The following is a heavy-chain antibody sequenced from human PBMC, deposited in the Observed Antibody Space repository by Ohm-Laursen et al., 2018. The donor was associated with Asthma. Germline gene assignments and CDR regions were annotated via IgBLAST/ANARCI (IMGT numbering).Heavy chain of an antibody. CDR2: INHSGGT. D-gene: IGHD2-21*01. V-gene: IGHV4-34*01. CDR3: ARQGEAGRYYYYGMDV. Sequence: SETLSLTCSVSGASLSGYWWSWLRQAPGKGLEWIGEINHSGGTTYNPSLQSRVVISVDTSKTQFSLKLTSLTAADTAVYYCARQGEAGRYYYYGMDVWGQGTTVTVSS. J-gene: IGHJ6*02. CDR1: GASLSGYW.